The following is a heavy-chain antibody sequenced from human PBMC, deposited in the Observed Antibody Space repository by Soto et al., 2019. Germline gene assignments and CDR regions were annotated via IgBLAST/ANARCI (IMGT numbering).Heavy chain of an antibody. Sequence: QVPLVQSGSELKKPGASVKVSCKASGYTFTSYAMNWVRQAPGQGLEWMGWINTNTGNPTYAQGFTGRFVFSLDTSVSTAYLQICSLKAEDTAVYYCARETGSSWLPYYYMDVWGKGTTVTVSS. D-gene: IGHD6-13*01. CDR3: ARETGSSWLPYYYMDV. J-gene: IGHJ6*03. V-gene: IGHV7-4-1*01. CDR2: INTNTGNP. CDR1: GYTFTSYA.